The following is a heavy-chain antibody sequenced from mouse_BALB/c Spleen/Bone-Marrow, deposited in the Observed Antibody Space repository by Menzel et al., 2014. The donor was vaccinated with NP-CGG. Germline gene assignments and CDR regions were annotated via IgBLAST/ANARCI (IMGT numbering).Heavy chain of an antibody. Sequence: VQLQESGPELVRPGVSVKISCKGSGYTFTDYAMHWVKQSHAKSLEWIGVISTYSGNTNYNQKFKGKATMTVDKSSSTAYMELARLTSEDSAIYYCARGSYYDPAWFAYWGRGTLVTVSA. J-gene: IGHJ3*01. CDR1: GYTFTDYA. CDR2: ISTYSGNT. D-gene: IGHD2-4*01. V-gene: IGHV1-67*01. CDR3: ARGSYYDPAWFAY.